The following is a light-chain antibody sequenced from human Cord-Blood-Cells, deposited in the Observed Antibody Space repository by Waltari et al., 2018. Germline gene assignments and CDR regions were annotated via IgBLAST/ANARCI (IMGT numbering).Light chain of an antibody. Sequence: DIQMTQYQSSLSASVTDRVTITCRASQSISSYLNWYQQKPGKAPKLLIYAASSLQSGVPSRFSGSGSGTDFTLTISSLQPEDFATYYCQQSYSTPLTFGPGTKVDIK. J-gene: IGKJ3*01. CDR3: QQSYSTPLT. V-gene: IGKV1-39*01. CDR2: AAS. CDR1: QSISSY.